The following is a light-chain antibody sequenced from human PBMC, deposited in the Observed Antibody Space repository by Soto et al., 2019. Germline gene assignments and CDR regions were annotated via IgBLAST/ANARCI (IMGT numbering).Light chain of an antibody. CDR2: EVT. Sequence: QSVLTQPASVSGSPGQSITISCTGTSGDIGGYNYVSWYQQHPGKAPKLLISEVTNRPSGVSNRLSGSKSGNTASLTISGLQAEDEADYYCSSYTTTITPVVFGGGTKLTVL. V-gene: IGLV2-14*01. CDR3: SSYTTTITPVV. J-gene: IGLJ2*01. CDR1: SGDIGGYNY.